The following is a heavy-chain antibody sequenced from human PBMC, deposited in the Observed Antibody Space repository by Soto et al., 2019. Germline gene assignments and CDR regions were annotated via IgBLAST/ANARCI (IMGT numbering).Heavy chain of an antibody. CDR2: IYYSGST. Sequence: SETLSLTCTVSGGSISSYYWSWIRQPPGKGLEWIGYIYYSGSTNYNPSLKSRVTISVDTSKNQFSLKLSSVTAADTAVYYCARSGEYGEYVEYWGKGTLATVAS. J-gene: IGHJ4*02. CDR1: GGSISSYY. V-gene: IGHV4-59*01. CDR3: ARSGEYGEYVEY. D-gene: IGHD4-17*01.